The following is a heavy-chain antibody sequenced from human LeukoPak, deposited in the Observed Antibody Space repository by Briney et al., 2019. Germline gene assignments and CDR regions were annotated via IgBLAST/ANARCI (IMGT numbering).Heavy chain of an antibody. CDR2: IHYTGST. CDR3: ARQTKVLLTANRNNWFDS. V-gene: IGHV4-59*08. Sequence: SETLSLTCTVSGGSISSYYWSWIRQSPGKGLECIGYIHYTGSTNYNPSLKSRVTISVETSKNQFSLHLDSVTPEDTAVYYCARQTKVLLTANRNNWFDSWGQGTLVTVSS. D-gene: IGHD2/OR15-2a*01. J-gene: IGHJ5*01. CDR1: GGSISSYY.